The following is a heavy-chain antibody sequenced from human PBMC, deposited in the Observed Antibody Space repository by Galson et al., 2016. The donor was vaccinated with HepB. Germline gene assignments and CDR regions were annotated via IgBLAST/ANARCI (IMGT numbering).Heavy chain of an antibody. CDR3: AKDRTPFAFLWFGEFDY. D-gene: IGHD3-10*01. V-gene: IGHV3-7*01. CDR2: MNQDGSEK. CDR1: GFTFNSYW. J-gene: IGHJ4*02. Sequence: SLRLSCAVSGFTFNSYWMSWVRQAPGKGLEWVANMNQDGSEKYYVDSVKGRFTISRDNSKNTLYLQMNSLRAEDTAVYYCAKDRTPFAFLWFGEFDYWGQGALVTVSS.